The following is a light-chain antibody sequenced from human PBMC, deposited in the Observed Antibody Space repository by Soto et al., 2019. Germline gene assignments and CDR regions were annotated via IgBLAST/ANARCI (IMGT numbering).Light chain of an antibody. CDR1: QSVSSK. Sequence: EIVMTQSPATLSVSPGERATLSCRASQSVSSKLAWYQQKPGQAPRLLIYRASTRATDIPARFSGSGSGTELTLTISSLQSEDFAVYYCQQYNNCPPATFGQGTRVEIK. J-gene: IGKJ1*01. CDR2: RAS. CDR3: QQYNNCPPAT. V-gene: IGKV3-15*01.